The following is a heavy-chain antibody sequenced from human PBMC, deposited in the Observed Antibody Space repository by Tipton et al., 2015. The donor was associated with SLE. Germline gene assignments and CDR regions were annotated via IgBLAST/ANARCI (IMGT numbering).Heavy chain of an antibody. CDR3: ASSQYCSDSSCYSFDY. J-gene: IGHJ4*02. Sequence: SLTCTVSGYSISSGYSWGWIRQPPGKGLEWIGSMFHGGSTYYNPSLKSRVTISVDTSKNQFSLKLSSVTAADTAVYHCASSQYCSDSSCYSFDYWGQGTLVTVSS. V-gene: IGHV4-38-2*02. CDR2: MFHGGST. D-gene: IGHD2-2*02. CDR1: GYSISSGYS.